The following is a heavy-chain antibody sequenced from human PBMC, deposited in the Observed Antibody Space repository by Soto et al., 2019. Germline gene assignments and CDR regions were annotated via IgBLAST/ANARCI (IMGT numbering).Heavy chain of an antibody. CDR1: GFTVSDNY. CDR2: IHIGGNT. V-gene: IGHV3-53*04. CDR3: TGDVSFDH. J-gene: IGHJ5*02. Sequence: EVQLVESGGGLVQPGGSLRLSCAASGFTVSDNYMSWVYQAPGKGLEWVSMIHIGGNTYYADSVKGRFTISRHNSENTMYLQMNSLRAEDTAVYYCTGDVSFDHWGQGALVTVSS.